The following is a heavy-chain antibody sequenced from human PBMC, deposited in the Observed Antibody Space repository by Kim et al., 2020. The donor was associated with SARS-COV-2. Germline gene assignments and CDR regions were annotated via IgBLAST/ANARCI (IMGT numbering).Heavy chain of an antibody. J-gene: IGHJ4*02. Sequence: SETLSLTCTVSGGSISSYYWSWIRQPPGKGLEWIGYIYYSGSTNYNPSLKSRVTISVDTSKNQFSLKLSSVTAADTAVYYCARVGRGSSWYGVPLDYWGQGTLVTVSS. CDR2: IYYSGST. V-gene: IGHV4-59*01. CDR3: ARVGRGSSWYGVPLDY. D-gene: IGHD6-13*01. CDR1: GGSISSYY.